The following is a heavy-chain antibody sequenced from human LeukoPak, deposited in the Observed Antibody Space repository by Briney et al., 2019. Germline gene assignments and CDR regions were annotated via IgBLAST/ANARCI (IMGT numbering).Heavy chain of an antibody. V-gene: IGHV3-53*01. Sequence: QTSETLSLTCTVSGGSISSHYWSWIRQPPGKGLEWVSFIYSDNTHYSDSVKGRFTISRDNSKNTLYLQMNSLRAEDTALYYCARGSGSYPSGDFDYWGQGTLVTVSS. CDR1: GGSISSHY. CDR3: ARGSGSYPSGDFDY. D-gene: IGHD1-26*01. J-gene: IGHJ4*02. CDR2: IYSDNT.